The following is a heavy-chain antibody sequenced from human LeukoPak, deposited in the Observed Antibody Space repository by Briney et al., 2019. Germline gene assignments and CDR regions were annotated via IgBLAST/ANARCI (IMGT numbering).Heavy chain of an antibody. CDR2: IYTSGST. V-gene: IGHV4-61*02. J-gene: IGHJ6*03. CDR3: ARQGRGFYYYYMDV. CDR1: GGSISSSSYY. Sequence: PSETLSLTCTVSGGSISSSSYYWSWIRHPAGKGLEWIGRIYTSGSTNYNPSLKSRVTMSVDTSKNQFSLKLSSVTAADTAVYYCARQGRGFYYYYMDVWGKGTTVTISS.